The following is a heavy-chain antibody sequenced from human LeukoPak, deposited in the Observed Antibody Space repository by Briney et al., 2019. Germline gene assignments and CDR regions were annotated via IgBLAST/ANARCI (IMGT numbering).Heavy chain of an antibody. CDR2: ISGSGGST. J-gene: IGHJ4*02. CDR1: GFTFSSYA. CDR3: AREGYCSSTSCLGDDNTREAFDY. D-gene: IGHD2-2*01. Sequence: GGSLRLSCAASGFTFSSYAMSWVRQAPGKGLEWVSAISGSGGSTYYADSVKGRFTISRDNSKDTLYLQMNSLRAEDTAVYYCAREGYCSSTSCLGDDNTREAFDYWGQGTLVTVSS. V-gene: IGHV3-23*01.